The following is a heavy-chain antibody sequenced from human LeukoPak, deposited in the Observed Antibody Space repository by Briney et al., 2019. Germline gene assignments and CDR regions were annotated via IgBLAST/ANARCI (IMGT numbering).Heavy chain of an antibody. V-gene: IGHV3-23*01. CDR1: GFTFSSYA. Sequence: GGSLRLSCAASGFTFSSYAMSWVRQAPGKGLEWVSVISGSGGTTYYADSVKGRFTISRDNSKNTLYLQMNSLRVEDTAVYYCAKGTASRPFDYWGQGTLVTVSS. CDR3: AKGTASRPFDY. J-gene: IGHJ4*02. D-gene: IGHD6-6*01. CDR2: ISGSGGTT.